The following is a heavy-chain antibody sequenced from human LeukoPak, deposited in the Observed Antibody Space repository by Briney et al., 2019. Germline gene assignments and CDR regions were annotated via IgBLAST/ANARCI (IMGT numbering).Heavy chain of an antibody. CDR1: GFTFTSYA. Sequence: GGSLRLSCAASGFTFTSYAMSWVRQAPGKGLEWVSTFSGASTTSYSDAVKGRVTISRDNSKNILYLQLNSLRAEDTAVYYCAKLKQWQPQRYFFEYWGQGALVTVAS. CDR2: FSGASTT. D-gene: IGHD6-19*01. CDR3: AKLKQWQPQRYFFEY. J-gene: IGHJ4*02. V-gene: IGHV3-23*01.